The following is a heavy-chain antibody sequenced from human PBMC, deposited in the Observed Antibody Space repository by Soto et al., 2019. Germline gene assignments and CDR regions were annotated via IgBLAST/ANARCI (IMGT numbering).Heavy chain of an antibody. D-gene: IGHD3-3*01. V-gene: IGHV4-34*01. CDR3: ARGPTYYDFWSGYNGLFDY. CDR2: INHSGST. CDR1: GGSFSGYY. J-gene: IGHJ4*02. Sequence: PSETLSLTCAVYGGSFSGYYWSWIRQPPGKGLEWIGEINHSGSTNYNPSLKSRVTISVDTSKNQFSLKLSSVTAADTAVYYCARGPTYYDFWSGYNGLFDYWGQGTLVTVS.